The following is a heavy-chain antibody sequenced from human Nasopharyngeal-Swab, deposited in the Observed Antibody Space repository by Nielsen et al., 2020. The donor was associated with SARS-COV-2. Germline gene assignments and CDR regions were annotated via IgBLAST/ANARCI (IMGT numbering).Heavy chain of an antibody. CDR3: ASNYDILTGTPYYYYGMDV. Sequence: SLKISCAASGFTFDDYAMHWVRQAPGMGLEWVSGISWNSGSIGYADSVKGRFTISRDNAKNSLYLQMNSLRAEDTAVYYCASNYDILTGTPYYYYGMDVWGQGTTVTVSS. CDR1: GFTFDDYA. V-gene: IGHV3-9*01. D-gene: IGHD3-9*01. CDR2: ISWNSGSI. J-gene: IGHJ6*02.